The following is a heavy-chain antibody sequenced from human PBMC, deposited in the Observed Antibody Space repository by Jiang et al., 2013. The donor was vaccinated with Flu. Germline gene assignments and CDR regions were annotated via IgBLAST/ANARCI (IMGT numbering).Heavy chain of an antibody. CDR3: ARGISDVLTGYPHYFDY. V-gene: IGHV4-30-2*01. Sequence: SGPGLVKPSQTLSLTCAVSGGSITGGYSWSWIRQPPGKGLEWIGYIYHSEATYLNPSLKSRVTMSVDTSKNQFSLKLTSVTAADTALYYCARGISDVLTGYPHYFDYWGQGTLVTVSS. CDR1: GGSITGGYS. D-gene: IGHD3-9*01. CDR2: IYHSEAT. J-gene: IGHJ4*02.